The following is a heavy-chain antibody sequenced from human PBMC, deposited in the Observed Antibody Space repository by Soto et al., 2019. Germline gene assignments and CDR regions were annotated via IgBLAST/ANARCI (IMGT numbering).Heavy chain of an antibody. CDR2: IFPSGST. J-gene: IGHJ5*02. Sequence: PSETLSLTCTVSGGSISSGGFYWSWIRQLPEKGLEWIAYIFPSGSTSYNPSLRSRVSISADTSKNQLSLSLTSVTVADTAVYYCARGGSGDNWFDPWGQGIRVTVSS. V-gene: IGHV4-31*03. CDR1: GGSISSGGFY. CDR3: ARGGSGDNWFDP.